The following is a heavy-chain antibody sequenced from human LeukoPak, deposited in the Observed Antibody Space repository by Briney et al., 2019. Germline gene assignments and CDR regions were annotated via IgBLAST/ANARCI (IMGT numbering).Heavy chain of an antibody. V-gene: IGHV6-1*01. Sequence: SQTLSLTCAISGDSVSTASNAWYWIRQSPSRGLEWLGRTYYNSKWYTDYAVSVSGRTTINPDTSRNQLSLQLSFVTPEDTAVYYCARGRTSIAVAGTGIYYYYGMDVWGQGTTVTVSS. CDR1: GDSVSTASNA. CDR3: ARGRTSIAVAGTGIYYYYGMDV. D-gene: IGHD6-19*01. J-gene: IGHJ6*02. CDR2: TYYNSKWYT.